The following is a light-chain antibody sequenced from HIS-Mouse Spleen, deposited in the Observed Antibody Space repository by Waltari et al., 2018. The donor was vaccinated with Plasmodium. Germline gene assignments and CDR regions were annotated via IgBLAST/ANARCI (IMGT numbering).Light chain of an antibody. J-gene: IGKJ3*01. CDR2: DAA. V-gene: IGKV1-33*01. Sequence: DIQMTQSPSSLSASVGDRVTITCQASQDISNYLNWYQQKQGKAPKLLIYDAANLETGGPSRFSGRGSGTYFTFTISSLQPEDISTYYCQQYDNLPPLFTFGPGTKVDI. CDR3: QQYDNLPPLFT. CDR1: QDISNY.